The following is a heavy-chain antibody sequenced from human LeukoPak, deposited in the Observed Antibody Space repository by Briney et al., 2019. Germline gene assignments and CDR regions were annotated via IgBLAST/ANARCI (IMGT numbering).Heavy chain of an antibody. CDR3: AKEGAAAGFNWFGP. J-gene: IGHJ5*02. V-gene: IGHV3-23*01. Sequence: GGSLRLSCAASGFTFSSYAMSWVRQVPGKGLEWVSSMSGSDGSTYIADSVKGRFTISRDNIRKTLYLQMNSLRAEDTAVYYCAKEGAAAGFNWFGPWGQGTQVTVSS. CDR1: GFTFSSYA. CDR2: MSGSDGST. D-gene: IGHD6-13*01.